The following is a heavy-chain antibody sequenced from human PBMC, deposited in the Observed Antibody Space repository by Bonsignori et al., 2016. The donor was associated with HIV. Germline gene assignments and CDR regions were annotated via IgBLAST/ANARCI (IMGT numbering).Heavy chain of an antibody. CDR3: ARDHYDFWSGYYIPKMNYYMDV. V-gene: IGHV1-46*01. J-gene: IGHJ6*03. Sequence: WVRQAPGQGLEWMGIINPSGGSTSYAQKFQGRVTMTRDTSTSTVYMELSSLRSEDTAVYYCARDHYDFWSGYYIPKMNYYMDVWGKGTTVTVSS. D-gene: IGHD3-3*01. CDR2: INPSGGST.